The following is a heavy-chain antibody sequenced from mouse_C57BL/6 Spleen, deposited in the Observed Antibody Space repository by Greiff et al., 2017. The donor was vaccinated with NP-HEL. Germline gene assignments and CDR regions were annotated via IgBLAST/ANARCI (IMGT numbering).Heavy chain of an antibody. J-gene: IGHJ4*01. CDR1: GYTFTSYW. CDR2: IHPNSGST. V-gene: IGHV1-64*01. D-gene: IGHD1-1*01. CDR3: SRGGDYGSIYYGMDY. Sequence: VQLQQSGAELVKPGASVKLSCKASGYTFTSYWMHWVKQRPGQGLEWIGMIHPNSGSTNYNEKFKRQATLTVDKSSSTAYMQLSSLTSEDSAVYCCSRGGDYGSIYYGMDYGGQGTSVTVSS.